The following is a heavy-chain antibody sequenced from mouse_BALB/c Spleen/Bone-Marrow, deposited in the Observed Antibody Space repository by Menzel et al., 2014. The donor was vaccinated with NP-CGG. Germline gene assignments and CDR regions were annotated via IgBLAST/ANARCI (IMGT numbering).Heavy chain of an antibody. CDR2: IDPANGNT. CDR3: ARVKLWSYAMGY. J-gene: IGHJ4*01. V-gene: IGHV14-3*02. CDR1: GFNIKDTY. Sequence: EVQLQQSGAELVKPGASVKLSCTASGFNIKDTYMHWVKQRPEQGLEWIGRIDPANGNTKYDPKFQGKATITADTSSNTAYLQLSILTSEDTAVYCCARVKLWSYAMGYWGQGTSVTVAS. D-gene: IGHD1-1*02.